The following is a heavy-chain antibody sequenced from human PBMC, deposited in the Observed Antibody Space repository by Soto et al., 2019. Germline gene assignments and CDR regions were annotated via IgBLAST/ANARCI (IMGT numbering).Heavy chain of an antibody. V-gene: IGHV4-59*01. CDR1: GGNITTYY. CDR2: IYSSGTT. J-gene: IGHJ6*02. Sequence: QVQLQESGPGLVKPSETLSLTCSVSGGNITTYYWSWIRQPPGKGMEWMGFIYSSGTTNYNPSLERRVSISVDTSENQAPLNLTSVTAADTGVYYCARVIFPFYYYGVGVWCQGNTVSVPS. CDR3: ARVIFPFYYYGVGV.